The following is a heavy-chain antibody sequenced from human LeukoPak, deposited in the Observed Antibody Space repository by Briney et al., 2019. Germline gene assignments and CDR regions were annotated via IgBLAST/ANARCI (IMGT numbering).Heavy chain of an antibody. J-gene: IGHJ4*02. CDR1: GFAVSSNY. CDR3: AGYDTSGYYLNY. D-gene: IGHD3-22*01. CDR2: IYRDGTT. V-gene: IGHV3-53*01. Sequence: GGSLRLSCAASGFAVSSNYMTWVRQAPGKGLEWVSFIYRDGTTYYADSVKGRFTISRDNSKNTLFFQMNSLRAEDTAVYYCAGYDTSGYYLNYWGQGTLVTVSS.